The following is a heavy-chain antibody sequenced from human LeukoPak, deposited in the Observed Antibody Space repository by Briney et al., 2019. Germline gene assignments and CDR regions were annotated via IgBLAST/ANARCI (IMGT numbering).Heavy chain of an antibody. CDR3: ARGSIAAAGYTWSFDY. J-gene: IGHJ4*02. CDR1: GGSFSGYY. Sequence: PSETLSLTCAVYGGSFSGYYWSWIRQPPGKGLEWIGEINHSGSTNYNPSLESRVTISVDTSKNQFSLKLSSVTAADTAVYYCARGSIAAAGYTWSFDYWGQGTLVTVSS. D-gene: IGHD6-13*01. V-gene: IGHV4-34*01. CDR2: INHSGST.